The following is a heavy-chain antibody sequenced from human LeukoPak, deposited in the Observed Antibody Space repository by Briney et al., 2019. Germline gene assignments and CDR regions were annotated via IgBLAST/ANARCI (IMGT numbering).Heavy chain of an antibody. V-gene: IGHV4-59*12. D-gene: IGHD2-15*01. CDR2: INHSGST. CDR1: AGSIRSYS. Sequence: SETLSLTCTVSAGSIRSYSWSWIRQPPGKGLEWIGEINHSGSTNYNPSLKSRVTISVDKSKNQFSLKLSSVTAADTAVYYCARVGSILHPNDYYYGMDVWGQGTTVTVSS. CDR3: ARVGSILHPNDYYYGMDV. J-gene: IGHJ6*02.